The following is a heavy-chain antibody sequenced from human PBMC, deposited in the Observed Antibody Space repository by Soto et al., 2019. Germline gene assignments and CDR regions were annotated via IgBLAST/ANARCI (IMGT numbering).Heavy chain of an antibody. Sequence: QVQLVQSGPEVKKSGSSVKVSCKLSGGTFTTDTISWLRRAPGQGLEWMGRIIPILGTGNYAQKFQGRVTITEDKSTNTGYMEVSSLTSEDTAVYYCARGEGSYNMGTFPFYYLDVWGNGTTVTVSS. J-gene: IGHJ6*03. CDR3: ARGEGSYNMGTFPFYYLDV. D-gene: IGHD3-10*01. V-gene: IGHV1-69*08. CDR2: IIPILGTG. CDR1: GGTFTTDT.